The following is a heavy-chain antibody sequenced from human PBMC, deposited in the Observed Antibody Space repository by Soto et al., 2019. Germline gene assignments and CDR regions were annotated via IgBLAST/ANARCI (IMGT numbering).Heavy chain of an antibody. J-gene: IGHJ4*02. CDR2: TNPKSGYT. Sequence: QVQLVQSGAEVKKPGASVKVSCKTSGYTFTNYDINWVRQATGQGREWMGWTNPKSGYTGSAQTFQGRVTMTRDSYIRTAYMELHSRTSEDTAVYYCARTAGDLDYWGPGTLITVSA. CDR3: ARTAGDLDY. D-gene: IGHD4-17*01. V-gene: IGHV1-8*01. CDR1: GYTFTNYD.